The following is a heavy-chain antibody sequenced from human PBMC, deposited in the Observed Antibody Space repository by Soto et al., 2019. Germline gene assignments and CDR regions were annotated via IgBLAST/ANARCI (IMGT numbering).Heavy chain of an antibody. V-gene: IGHV3-23*01. CDR2: ITRSADLS. J-gene: IGHJ4*02. CDR3: AKWSGFGDL. D-gene: IGHD3-10*01. CDR1: GFDFSSYS. Sequence: PGGSLRLYCEASGFDFSSYSITWVRQAPGKGLEYVSGITRSADLSFYADSVRGRFTVSRDNFKNTAYLEMNNLRVEDTAVYYCAKWSGFGDLWGQGTLVTVSS.